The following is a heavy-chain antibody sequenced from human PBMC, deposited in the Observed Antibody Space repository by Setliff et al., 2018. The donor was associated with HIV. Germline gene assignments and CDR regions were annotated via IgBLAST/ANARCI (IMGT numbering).Heavy chain of an antibody. CDR3: ARGTGFNNWFDP. CDR1: GGSISSRDYY. J-gene: IGHJ5*02. CDR2: INYSGST. D-gene: IGHD1-1*01. V-gene: IGHV4-39*01. Sequence: PSETLSLTCTVSGGSISSRDYYWGWIRQPPGKGLEWIGSINYSGSTYSNPSLKSRVTISVDTSKNQFSLKLASVTAADTAVYYCARGTGFNNWFDPWGQGTLVTVSS.